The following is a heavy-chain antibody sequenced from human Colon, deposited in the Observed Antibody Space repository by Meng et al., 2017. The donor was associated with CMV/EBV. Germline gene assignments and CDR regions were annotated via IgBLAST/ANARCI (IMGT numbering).Heavy chain of an antibody. D-gene: IGHD3-10*01. CDR3: ARGVLNFFDY. J-gene: IGHJ4*02. Sequence: QLQFEESGPGLVKPSETLSLTCSVSGGSFTTNSYFWAWIGQPPGKGLEYIGSIYNSGSTYYNASLKSRVTMSVDTSKNQFSLKLSSVTAADTAKYYCARGVLNFFDYWGQGTLVTVSS. CDR1: GGSFTTNSYF. CDR2: IYNSGST. V-gene: IGHV4-39*07.